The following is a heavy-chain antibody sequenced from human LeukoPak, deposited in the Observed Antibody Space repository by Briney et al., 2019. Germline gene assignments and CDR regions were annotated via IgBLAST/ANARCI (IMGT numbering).Heavy chain of an antibody. J-gene: IGHJ4*02. CDR1: GFTFSNYA. Sequence: PGRSLRLSCAASGFTFSNYAMHWVRQAPGKGLEWVAVIWYDGSNKYYADSVKGRFTISRDNSKNTLYLQMNSLRAEDTAVYYCARDRTMVRGVIGCGLFDYWGQGTLVTVSS. D-gene: IGHD3-10*01. V-gene: IGHV3-33*08. CDR2: IWYDGSNK. CDR3: ARDRTMVRGVIGCGLFDY.